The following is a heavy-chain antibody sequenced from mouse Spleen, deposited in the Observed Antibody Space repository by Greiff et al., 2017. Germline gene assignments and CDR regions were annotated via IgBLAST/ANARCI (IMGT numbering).Heavy chain of an antibody. D-gene: IGHD1-1*01. CDR1: GYTFTSYW. V-gene: IGHV1S81*02. CDR3: ARRGYEVLLRYDYAMDY. Sequence: VQLQQSGAELVKPGASVKLSCKASGYTFTSYWMHWVKQRPGQGLEWIGEINPSNGRTNYNEKFKSKATLTVDKSSSTAYMQLSSLTSEDSAVYYCARRGYEVLLRYDYAMDYWGQGTSVTVSS. CDR2: INPSNGRT. J-gene: IGHJ4*01.